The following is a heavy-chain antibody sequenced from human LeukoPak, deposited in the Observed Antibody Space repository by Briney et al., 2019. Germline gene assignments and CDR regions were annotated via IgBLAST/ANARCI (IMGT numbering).Heavy chain of an antibody. CDR1: GFTFSSYA. J-gene: IGHJ4*02. Sequence: PGGSLRLSCAASGFTFSSYAMSWVRQAPGKGLEWVSAISGSGGSTYYADSVKGRFTISRDNSKNTLYLQMNSLRAEDTAVYYCAKDLYDSSGYYFPFDYWGQGTLVTVSS. CDR2: ISGSGGST. V-gene: IGHV3-23*01. CDR3: AKDLYDSSGYYFPFDY. D-gene: IGHD3-22*01.